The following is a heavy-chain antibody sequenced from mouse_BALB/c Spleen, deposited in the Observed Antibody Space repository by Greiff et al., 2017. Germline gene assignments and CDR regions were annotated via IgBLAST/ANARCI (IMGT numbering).Heavy chain of an antibody. CDR3: AREGGFITTVVEGFDY. CDR2: ISYSGST. J-gene: IGHJ2*01. D-gene: IGHD1-1*01. Sequence: EVKLVESGPGLVKPSQSLSLTCTVTGYSITSDYAWNWIRQFPGNKLEWMGYISYSGSTSYNPSLKSRISITRDTSKNQFFLQLNSVTTEDTATYYCAREGGFITTVVEGFDYWGQGTTLTVSS. V-gene: IGHV3-2*02. CDR1: GYSITSDYA.